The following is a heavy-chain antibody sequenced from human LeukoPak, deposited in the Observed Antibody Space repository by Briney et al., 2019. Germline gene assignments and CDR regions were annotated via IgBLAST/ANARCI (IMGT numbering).Heavy chain of an antibody. Sequence: GGSLRLSCAASGFTFSSYSMNWVRQAPGKGLEWVSSISSSSSYIYYADSVKGQFTISRDNAKNSLYLQMNSLRAEDTAVYYCARDPPPLTGYYYFDYWGQGTLVTVSS. CDR3: ARDPPPLTGYYYFDY. CDR2: ISSSSSYI. CDR1: GFTFSSYS. V-gene: IGHV3-21*01. D-gene: IGHD3-9*01. J-gene: IGHJ4*02.